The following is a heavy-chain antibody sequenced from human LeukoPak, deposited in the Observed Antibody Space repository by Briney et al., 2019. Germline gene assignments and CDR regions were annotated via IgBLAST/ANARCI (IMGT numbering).Heavy chain of an antibody. D-gene: IGHD6-13*01. CDR1: GFTFMTYA. J-gene: IGHJ4*02. CDR3: VKASRSSSWYFDY. Sequence: PGGSLRLSCSASGFTFMTYAMHWVRQAPGKGLEYVSAISSNGGTTYYADSVKGRFAISRDNSKNTLYLQMSSLRAEDTAVYYCVKASRSSSWYFDYWGQGTLVIVSS. CDR2: ISSNGGTT. V-gene: IGHV3-64D*08.